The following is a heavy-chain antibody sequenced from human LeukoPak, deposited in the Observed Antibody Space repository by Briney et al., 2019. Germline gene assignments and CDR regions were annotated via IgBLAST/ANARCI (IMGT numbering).Heavy chain of an antibody. CDR1: GGSISSYY. V-gene: IGHV4-4*07. Sequence: SETLSLTCTVSGGSISSYYWSWIRQPAGKGLEWIGRIYTSGSTNYNPSLKSRVTMSVNTSKNQFSLKLSSVTAADTAVYYCGGGEVPNPFDIWGQGTMVTVSS. J-gene: IGHJ3*02. CDR2: IYTSGST. CDR3: GGGEVPNPFDI. D-gene: IGHD2-21*01.